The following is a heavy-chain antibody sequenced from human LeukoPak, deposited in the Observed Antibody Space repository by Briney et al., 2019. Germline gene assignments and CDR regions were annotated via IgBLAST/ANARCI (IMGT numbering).Heavy chain of an antibody. J-gene: IGHJ4*02. V-gene: IGHV1-8*02. Sequence: ASVKVSCKASGYTFTTHALHWVRQAPGQRLEWMGWMNPNSGNTGYAQKFQGRVTMTRNTSISTAYMELSSLRSEDTAVYYCWGYDSSGSLKDYWGQGTLVTVSS. CDR1: GYTFTTHA. D-gene: IGHD3-22*01. CDR2: MNPNSGNT. CDR3: WGYDSSGSLKDY.